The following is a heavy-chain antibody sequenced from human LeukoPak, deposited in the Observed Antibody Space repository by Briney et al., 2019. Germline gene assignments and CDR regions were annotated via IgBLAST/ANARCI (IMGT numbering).Heavy chain of an antibody. J-gene: IGHJ4*02. V-gene: IGHV3-48*03. CDR3: AREQQWLDY. CDR2: ISSSGSTI. Sequence: GRSLRLSCAASGFTFSSYEMNWVRQAPGKGLEWVSYISSSGSTIYYADSVKGRFTISRDNAKNSLYLQMNSLRAEDTAVYYCAREQQWLDYWGQGTLVTVSS. D-gene: IGHD6-19*01. CDR1: GFTFSSYE.